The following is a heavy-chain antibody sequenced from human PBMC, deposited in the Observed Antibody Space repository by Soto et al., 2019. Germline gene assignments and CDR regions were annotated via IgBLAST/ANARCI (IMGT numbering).Heavy chain of an antibody. CDR3: ASLTGNDAFDI. CDR2: IKQDGSEK. J-gene: IGHJ3*02. CDR1: GFTFSSYW. D-gene: IGHD7-27*01. V-gene: IGHV3-7*03. Sequence: GGSLRLSCAASGFTFSSYWMSWVRQAPGKGLEWVANIKQDGSEKYYVDSVKGRFTISRDNAKNSLYLQMNSLRAEDTAVYYCASLTGNDAFDIWGQGTMVTVSS.